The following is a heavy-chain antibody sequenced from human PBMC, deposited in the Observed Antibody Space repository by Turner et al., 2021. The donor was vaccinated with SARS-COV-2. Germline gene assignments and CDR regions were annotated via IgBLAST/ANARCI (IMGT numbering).Heavy chain of an antibody. V-gene: IGHV1-8*03. CDR3: ARGGYCSSTSCSPYWYFDL. CDR2: MNPDSGNT. D-gene: IGHD2-2*01. Sequence: QVQLVQSGAEVKKPGASVRVSCKASGYTFTSYDINWVRQATGQGLEWMGWMNPDSGNTAYAQKFQGRVTINRNTSISAAYMELSSLRSEDTAVYYCARGGYCSSTSCSPYWYFDLWGRGTLVTVSS. CDR1: GYTFTSYD. J-gene: IGHJ2*01.